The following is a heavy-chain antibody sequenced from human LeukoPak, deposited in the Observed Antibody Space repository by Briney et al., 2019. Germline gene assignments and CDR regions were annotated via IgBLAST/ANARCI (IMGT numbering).Heavy chain of an antibody. CDR2: ISGSGGST. CDR1: GFTFSSYA. D-gene: IGHD3-22*01. CDR3: AKDHGDSSGYLYYFDY. J-gene: IGHJ4*02. V-gene: IGHV3-23*01. Sequence: GGSLRLSCAASGFTFSSYAMSRVRQAPGKGLEWVSAISGSGGSTYYADSVKGRFTISRDNSKNTLYLQMDSLRAEDTAVYYCAKDHGDSSGYLYYFDYWGQGTLVTVSS.